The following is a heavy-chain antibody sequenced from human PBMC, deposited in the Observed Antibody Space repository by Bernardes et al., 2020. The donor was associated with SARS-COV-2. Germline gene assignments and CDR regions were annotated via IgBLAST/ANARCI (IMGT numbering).Heavy chain of an antibody. CDR1: GGSISSYGYY. CDR2: IYSSGTT. J-gene: IGHJ1*01. CDR3: ARSPSPFGVITAPDS. V-gene: IGHV4-31*03. Sequence: SEPLYLTCTVSGGSISSYGYYWNWIRQHPGKGLEWIGFIYSSGTTHYNPSLRGRVTISVDVSKQQFSLKMNSMTDADTAVYYCARSPSPFGVITAPDSWGRGTLVTVSS. D-gene: IGHD3-3*01.